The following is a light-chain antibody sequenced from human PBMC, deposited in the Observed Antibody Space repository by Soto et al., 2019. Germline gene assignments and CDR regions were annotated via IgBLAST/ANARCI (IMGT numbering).Light chain of an antibody. Sequence: QSALTQPASVSGSPGQSITISCTGTRSDVGGNNYVSWYQHHPGKAPKLMIYDVSNRPSRVSNRFSGSKSGNTASLTISGLQAEDEADYYCTSYTTSTILVFGGGTKLTVL. V-gene: IGLV2-14*03. CDR1: RSDVGGNNY. CDR3: TSYTTSTILV. J-gene: IGLJ2*01. CDR2: DVS.